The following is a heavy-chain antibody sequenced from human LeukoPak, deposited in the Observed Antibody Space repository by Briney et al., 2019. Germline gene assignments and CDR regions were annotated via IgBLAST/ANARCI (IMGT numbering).Heavy chain of an antibody. CDR3: ARGGSGYYFDY. CDR2: IYYSGST. Sequence: PSQTLSLTCTVSGGSISSGDYYWSWIRQPPGKGLEWIGYIYYSGSTNYNPSLKSRVTISVDTSKNQFSLKLSSVTAADTAVYYCARGGSGYYFDYWGQGTLVTVSS. CDR1: GGSISSGDYY. J-gene: IGHJ4*02. D-gene: IGHD3-3*01. V-gene: IGHV4-30-4*01.